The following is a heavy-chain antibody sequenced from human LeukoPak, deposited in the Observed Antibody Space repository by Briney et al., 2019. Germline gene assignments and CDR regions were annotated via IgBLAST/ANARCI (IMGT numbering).Heavy chain of an antibody. CDR3: ARGAVSRDCSGGSCYHFDI. D-gene: IGHD2-15*01. V-gene: IGHV1-8*01. J-gene: IGHJ3*02. CDR1: GYTFTSD. CDR2: MNPSSGNT. Sequence: ASVKVSCKASGYTFTSDINWVRQATGQGLERMGWMNPSSGNTDYAPKFQGRVTMTRDISIRTAYMELSSLRSEDTAVYYCARGAVSRDCSGGSCYHFDIWGQGTMVTVSS.